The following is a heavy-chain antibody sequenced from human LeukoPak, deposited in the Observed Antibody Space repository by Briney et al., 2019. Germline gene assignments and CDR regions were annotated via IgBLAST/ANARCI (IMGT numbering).Heavy chain of an antibody. J-gene: IGHJ5*02. CDR3: ARADCSGSTCYLRRSWFDP. CDR1: GFTFSSFD. V-gene: IGHV3-21*01. D-gene: IGHD2-2*01. CDR2: ISTSSRYI. Sequence: GGSLRLSCAASGFTFSSFDMNWVRQAPGKGLEWVSSISTSSRYIYYRDSVKGRFTISRDDAKNSLYLQMNSLRDEGTAVYYCARADCSGSTCYLRRSWFDPWGQGTLVTVSS.